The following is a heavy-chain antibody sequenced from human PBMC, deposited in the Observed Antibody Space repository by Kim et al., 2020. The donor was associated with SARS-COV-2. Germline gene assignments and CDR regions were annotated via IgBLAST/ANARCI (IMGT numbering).Heavy chain of an antibody. V-gene: IGHV3-49*04. Sequence: GGSLRLSCTASGFTFGDYAMSWVRQAPGKGLEWVGFIRSKAYGGTTEYAASVKGRFTISRDDSKSIAYLQMNSLKTEDTAVYYCTRALGGRYYYYYGMDVWGQGTTVTVSS. D-gene: IGHD2-15*01. CDR1: GFTFGDYA. CDR3: TRALGGRYYYYYGMDV. J-gene: IGHJ6*02. CDR2: IRSKAYGGTT.